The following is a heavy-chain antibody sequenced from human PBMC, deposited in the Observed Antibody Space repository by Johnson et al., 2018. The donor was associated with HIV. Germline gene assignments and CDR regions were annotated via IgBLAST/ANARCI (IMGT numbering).Heavy chain of an antibody. D-gene: IGHD2-21*01. CDR2: ISGSGAST. Sequence: VQLVESGGGLVQPGRSLRLSCAASGFIFSSYSMHWVRQAPGRGLEWVSAISGSGASTYYADSVKGRFTISRDNSKNTLYLQLNSPRAEDTAVYYCAKSVVVVLVGDNDDAFDIWGQGTMVTVSS. CDR3: AKSVVVVLVGDNDDAFDI. V-gene: IGHV3-23*04. CDR1: GFIFSSYS. J-gene: IGHJ3*02.